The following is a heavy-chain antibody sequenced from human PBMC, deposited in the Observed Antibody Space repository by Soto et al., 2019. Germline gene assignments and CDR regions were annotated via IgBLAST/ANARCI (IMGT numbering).Heavy chain of an antibody. D-gene: IGHD3-16*01. CDR2: IYWDDDK. CDR3: APMEGDDYVWRSYKDALDI. CDR1: GFSLNTSAVG. V-gene: IGHV2-5*02. Sequence: SGPTLVNPTQTLTLTCTFSGFSLNTSAVGVGWIRQPPGKALEWLALIYWDDDKRYSPSLKSRLTISKDTSKNQVVLKMTNMDPVDTATYYCAPMEGDDYVWRSYKDALDIWGRGTMVTVSS. J-gene: IGHJ3*02.